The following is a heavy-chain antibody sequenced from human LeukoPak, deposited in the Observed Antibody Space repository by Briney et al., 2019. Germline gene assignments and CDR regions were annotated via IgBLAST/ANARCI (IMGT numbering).Heavy chain of an antibody. CDR1: GFTFSSYS. V-gene: IGHV3-21*01. D-gene: IGHD3-3*01. CDR2: ISSSSSYI. Sequence: GGSLRLSCAASGFTFSSYSMTWVRQAPGKGLEWVSSISSSSSYIYYADSVKGRFTISRDNAKNSLYLQMNSLRAEDTAVYYCASDFWSGYYTLDYWGQGTLVTVSS. CDR3: ASDFWSGYYTLDY. J-gene: IGHJ4*02.